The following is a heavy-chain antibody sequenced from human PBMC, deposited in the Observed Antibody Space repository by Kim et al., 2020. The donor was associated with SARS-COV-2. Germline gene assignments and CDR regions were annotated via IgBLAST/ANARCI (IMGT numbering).Heavy chain of an antibody. Sequence: YYNPSLKSRLTISVDTSKNQFSLKLSSVTAADTAVYYCASLDDNSGYYYRWGQGTLVTVSS. J-gene: IGHJ5*02. V-gene: IGHV4-31*02. D-gene: IGHD3-22*01. CDR3: ASLDDNSGYYYR.